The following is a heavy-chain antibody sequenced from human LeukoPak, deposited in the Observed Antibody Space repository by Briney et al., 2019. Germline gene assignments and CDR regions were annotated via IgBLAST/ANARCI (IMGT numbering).Heavy chain of an antibody. J-gene: IGHJ4*02. V-gene: IGHV3-23*01. CDR2: ISGSGGST. CDR1: GFTFSSYA. CDR3: ANRQHDFWSGYYNRY. D-gene: IGHD3-3*01. Sequence: GGSLRLSCAASGFTFSSYAMSWVRQAPGKGLEWVSAISGSGGSTYYADSAKGRFTISRDNSKNTLYLQMNSLRAEDTAVYYCANRQHDFWSGYYNRYWGQGTLVTVSS.